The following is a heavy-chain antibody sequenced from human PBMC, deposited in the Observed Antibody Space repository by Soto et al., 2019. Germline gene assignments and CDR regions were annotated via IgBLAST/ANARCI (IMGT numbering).Heavy chain of an antibody. V-gene: IGHV3-13*01. J-gene: IGHJ4*02. CDR3: ARGLLISLYYFDS. CDR2: IGTAGDT. Sequence: EVQLVESGGGLVQPGGSLRLSCAASGFTFSNYDMHWVRQVTGKGLEWVSTIGTAGDTYYPGSVKGRFTISRENAKNYLYLQMNSLGAEDTAVYYCARGLLISLYYFDSWGQGTLVTAS. CDR1: GFTFSNYD. D-gene: IGHD2-21*02.